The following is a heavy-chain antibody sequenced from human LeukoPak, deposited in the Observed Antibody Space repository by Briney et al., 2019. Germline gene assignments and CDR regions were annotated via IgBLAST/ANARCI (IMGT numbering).Heavy chain of an antibody. Sequence: GSLRLSCAASGFTFSSAWMNWVRQAPGKGLEWVGRITSKTDGGTTDYAAPVKGRFTISRDDSKNTLFLQMNSLETEDTAVYYCTTDGDTSDYWDFDYWGQGTLVTVSS. J-gene: IGHJ4*02. V-gene: IGHV3-15*01. CDR2: ITSKTDGGTT. D-gene: IGHD3-22*01. CDR3: TTDGDTSDYWDFDY. CDR1: GFTFSSAW.